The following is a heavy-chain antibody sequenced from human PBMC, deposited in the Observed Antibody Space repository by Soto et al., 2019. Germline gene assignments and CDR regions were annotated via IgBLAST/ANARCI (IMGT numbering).Heavy chain of an antibody. V-gene: IGHV3-33*01. CDR2: IWYDGSNK. CDR1: GFTFSSYA. J-gene: IGHJ4*02. Sequence: GGSLRLSCAASGFTFSSYAMHWVRQAPGKGLEWVTLIWYDGSNKYYADSVKGRFTISRDNSKNTLYLQMNSLRAEDTAVYYCARDSWDCGGGICYALPDYWGQGTLVTVSS. D-gene: IGHD2-15*01. CDR3: ARDSWDCGGGICYALPDY.